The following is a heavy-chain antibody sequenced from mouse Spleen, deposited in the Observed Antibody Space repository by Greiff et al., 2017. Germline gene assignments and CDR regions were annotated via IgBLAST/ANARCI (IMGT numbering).Heavy chain of an antibody. Sequence: VQLQQPGAELVKPGASVKMSCKASGYTFTSYWITWVKQRPGQGLEWIGDIYPGSGSTNYNEKFKSKATLTVDTSSSTAYMQLSSLTSEDSAVYYCARGSGITTGYFDVWGAGTTVTVSS. CDR2: IYPGSGST. CDR1: GYTFTSYW. V-gene: IGHV1-55*01. J-gene: IGHJ1*01. CDR3: ARGSGITTGYFDV. D-gene: IGHD2-4*01.